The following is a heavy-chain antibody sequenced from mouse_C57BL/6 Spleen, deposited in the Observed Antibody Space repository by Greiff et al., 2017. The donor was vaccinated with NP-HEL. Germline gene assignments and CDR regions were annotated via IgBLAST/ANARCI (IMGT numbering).Heavy chain of an antibody. D-gene: IGHD2-1*01. Sequence: EVQLVESGGDLVKPGGSLKLSCAASGFTFSSYGMSWVRQTPDKRLEWVATISSGGSYTYSPDSVKGRFTLSRDNAKNTLYLQMSSLKSEDTAMYYCARLGGNYDYYAMDYWGQGTSVTVSS. CDR3: ARLGGNYDYYAMDY. V-gene: IGHV5-6*01. CDR2: ISSGGSYT. J-gene: IGHJ4*01. CDR1: GFTFSSYG.